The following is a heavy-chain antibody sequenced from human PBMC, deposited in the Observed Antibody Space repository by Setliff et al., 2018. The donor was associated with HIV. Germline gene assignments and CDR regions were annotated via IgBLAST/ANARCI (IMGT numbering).Heavy chain of an antibody. D-gene: IGHD2-15*01. J-gene: IGHJ4*02. Sequence: SETLSLTCTVSGASVNSGNDYWTWIRQAAGKGLEWIGHIHTSGTTTYNPALKSRLTISVDRSENQFSLNLTSVAAADTAVYYCAGGVPNCSNGNCYFGIFDHWGQATLVTVSS. V-gene: IGHV4-61*09. CDR3: AGGVPNCSNGNCYFGIFDH. CDR1: GASVNSGNDY. CDR2: IHTSGTT.